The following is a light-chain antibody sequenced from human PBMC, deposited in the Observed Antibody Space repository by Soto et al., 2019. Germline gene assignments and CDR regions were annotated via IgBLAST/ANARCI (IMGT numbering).Light chain of an antibody. CDR2: DIR. V-gene: IGLV2-14*03. J-gene: IGLJ1*01. Sequence: QSALTQPASVSGSPGQSITISCTGTSSDVGGYKYVSWYQQHPGKAPKLMIYDIRNRPSGVSNRFSGSKSGNTASLTISGLQAXXEADYYCSSYTSSSTRVFGTGTKLTVL. CDR3: SSYTSSSTRV. CDR1: SSDVGGYKY.